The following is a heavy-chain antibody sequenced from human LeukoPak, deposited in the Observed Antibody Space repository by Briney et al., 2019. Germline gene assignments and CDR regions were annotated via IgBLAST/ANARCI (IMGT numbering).Heavy chain of an antibody. Sequence: SETLSLTCTVSGGSISSSSYYWGWIRQPPGKGLEWIGSIYYSGSTYYNPSLKSRVTISVDTSKNQFSLKLSSVTAADTAVYYCARDKGDYYGSGSYYNAQLYFDYWGQGTLVTVSS. CDR1: GGSISSSSYY. CDR2: IYYSGST. CDR3: ARDKGDYYGSGSYYNAQLYFDY. J-gene: IGHJ4*02. D-gene: IGHD3-10*01. V-gene: IGHV4-39*07.